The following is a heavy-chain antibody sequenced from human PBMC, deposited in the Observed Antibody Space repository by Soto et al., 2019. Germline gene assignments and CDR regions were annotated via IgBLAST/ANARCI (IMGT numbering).Heavy chain of an antibody. Sequence: SETLSLTCAVYGGSFSGYYLSWIRQPPGKGLEWIGEINHSGSTNYNPSLKSRVTISVDTSKNQFSLKLSSVTAADTAVYYCARGLTIFGVVSDWGQGTLVTVYS. J-gene: IGHJ4*02. CDR2: INHSGST. CDR3: ARGLTIFGVVSD. CDR1: GGSFSGYY. D-gene: IGHD3-3*01. V-gene: IGHV4-34*01.